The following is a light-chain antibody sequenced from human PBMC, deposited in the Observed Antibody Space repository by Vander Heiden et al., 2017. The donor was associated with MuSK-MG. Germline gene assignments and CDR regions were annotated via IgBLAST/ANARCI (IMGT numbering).Light chain of an antibody. CDR2: EVI. Sequence: QSALTQPASVSGSPGQSITISCTGTSSDIGRYDFVSWYQQHPGKAPKLMSYEVINRPSGVSSRFSGSKSGNTASLTISGLQAEDEADYDGSSYTNSNTLPYVFGSGTAVTVL. CDR1: SSDIGRYDF. J-gene: IGLJ1*01. V-gene: IGLV2-14*01. CDR3: SSYTNSNTLPYV.